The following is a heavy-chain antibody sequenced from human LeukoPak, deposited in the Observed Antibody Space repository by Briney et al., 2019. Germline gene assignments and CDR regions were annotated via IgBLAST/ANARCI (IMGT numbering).Heavy chain of an antibody. CDR3: ARGGSGSYYSAIFDN. V-gene: IGHV1-69*13. J-gene: IGHJ4*02. D-gene: IGHD1-26*01. CDR2: IIPIFGTA. CDR1: GGTFSSYA. Sequence: ASVKVSCKASGGTFSSYAISWVRQAPGQGLEWMGGIIPIFGTANYAQEFHGRVTNTADESSRTAYMELSSLRSEDTAVYYCARGGSGSYYSAIFDNWGQGTLVTVSS.